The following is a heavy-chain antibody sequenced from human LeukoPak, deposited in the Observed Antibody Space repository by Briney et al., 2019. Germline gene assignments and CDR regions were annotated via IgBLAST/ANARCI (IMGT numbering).Heavy chain of an antibody. V-gene: IGHV3-21*04. Sequence: PGGSLRLSCAASGFTFSGYCMNWVRQAPGKGLEWVSSISTSSSYIYYADSVKGRFTISRDNAKNTLYLQMNSLRAEDTAVYYCARRAGAYSHPYDYWGQGTLVTVSS. CDR3: ARRAGAYSHPYDY. CDR1: GFTFSGYC. J-gene: IGHJ4*02. D-gene: IGHD4/OR15-4a*01. CDR2: ISTSSSYI.